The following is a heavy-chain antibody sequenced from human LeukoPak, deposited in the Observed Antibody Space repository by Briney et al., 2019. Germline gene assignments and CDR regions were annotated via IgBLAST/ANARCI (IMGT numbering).Heavy chain of an antibody. D-gene: IGHD4-11*01. CDR1: GYTFINYY. CDR3: ARQRDSNWFDP. J-gene: IGHJ5*02. Sequence: GASVKVPCKASGYTFINYYMHWVRQAPGQGLEWMGIINPSAGSTTYAQNFQGRVTMTRDTSTNTVYMELNSLRSDDTAVYYCARQRDSNWFDPWGQGTLVTVSS. CDR2: INPSAGST. V-gene: IGHV1-46*01.